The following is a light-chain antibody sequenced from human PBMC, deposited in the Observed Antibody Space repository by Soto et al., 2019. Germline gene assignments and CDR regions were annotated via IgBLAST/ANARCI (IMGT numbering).Light chain of an antibody. CDR1: NSNIGTNH. CDR2: DNN. V-gene: IGLV1-51*01. J-gene: IGLJ1*01. CDR3: GTWDSSLSVGYV. Sequence: QSALTQPPSVSAAPGQKVTISCSGSNSNIGTNHVSWYQQLPGTAPKLLIYDNNNRPSGIPDRFSGSRSGTSATLDITGLQTGDEAEYYCGTWDSSLSVGYVFGTGTKVT.